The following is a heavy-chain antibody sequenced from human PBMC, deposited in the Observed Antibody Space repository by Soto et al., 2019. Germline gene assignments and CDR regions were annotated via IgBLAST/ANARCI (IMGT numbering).Heavy chain of an antibody. Sequence: GGSLRLSCAASGFTFSSYGMHWVRQAPGKGLEWVAVISYDGSNKYYADSVKGRFTISRDNSKNTLYLQMNSLRAEDTAVYYCAKGYNWNDFDYWGQGTLVTVSS. CDR1: GFTFSSYG. J-gene: IGHJ4*02. D-gene: IGHD1-1*01. CDR2: ISYDGSNK. CDR3: AKGYNWNDFDY. V-gene: IGHV3-30*18.